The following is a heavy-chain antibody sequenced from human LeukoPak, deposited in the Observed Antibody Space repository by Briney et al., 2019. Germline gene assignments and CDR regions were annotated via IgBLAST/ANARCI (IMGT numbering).Heavy chain of an antibody. Sequence: GGSLRLSCAASGFTFSEYYMSWLRQAPGKGGGWGSYISSRGNTIYYADSVKGRFTISRDNAKNSLYLQLNSLRAEDTAVYYCARSARRDGYILDHYYMDVWGKGTTVTISS. V-gene: IGHV3-11*01. D-gene: IGHD5-24*01. CDR1: GFTFSEYY. CDR3: ARSARRDGYILDHYYMDV. CDR2: ISSRGNTI. J-gene: IGHJ6*03.